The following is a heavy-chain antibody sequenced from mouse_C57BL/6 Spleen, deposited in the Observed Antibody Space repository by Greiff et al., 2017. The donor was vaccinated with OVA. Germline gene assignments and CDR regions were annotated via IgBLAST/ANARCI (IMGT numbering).Heavy chain of an antibody. J-gene: IGHJ2*01. D-gene: IGHD1-1*01. Sequence: QVHVKQSGPELVKPGASVKISCKASGYAFSSSWMNWVKQRPGKGLEWIGRIYPGDGDTNYNGKFKGKATLTADKTSSTAYMQLSSLTSEDSAVYFCARQGYGSSYEGYYFDYWGQGTTLTVSS. CDR1: GYAFSSSW. CDR3: ARQGYGSSYEGYYFDY. CDR2: IYPGDGDT. V-gene: IGHV1-82*01.